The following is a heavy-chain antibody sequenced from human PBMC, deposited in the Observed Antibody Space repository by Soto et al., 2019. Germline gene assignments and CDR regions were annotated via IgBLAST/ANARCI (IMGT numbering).Heavy chain of an antibody. J-gene: IGHJ4*02. CDR3: AKSVPTNYLVY. CDR2: LSGGGAFT. D-gene: IGHD2-2*01. V-gene: IGHV3-23*01. Sequence: GGSLRLSCAASGFTFSTYAMNWVRQAPGKGLEWVSGLSGGGAFTYYADSVKGRFTISRDDSKNTLYLQMNSLRVDDTAVYYCAKSVPTNYLVYWGQGALVTVSS. CDR1: GFTFSTYA.